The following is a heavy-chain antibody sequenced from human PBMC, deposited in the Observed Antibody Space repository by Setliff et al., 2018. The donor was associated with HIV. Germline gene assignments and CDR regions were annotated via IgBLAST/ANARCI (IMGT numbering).Heavy chain of an antibody. CDR1: GDTFSNAW. V-gene: IGHV3-15*01. CDR2: IKSKTDGGTT. Sequence: PGGSLRLSCAVSGDTFSNAWMSWVRQAPGKGLEWVGRIKSKTDGGTTDYAAPVEGRFTISRDDSKNTLYLQMNSLKTEDTAVYYCTTGRRDSSGYLDYWGQGTLVTVSS. D-gene: IGHD3-22*01. CDR3: TTGRRDSSGYLDY. J-gene: IGHJ4*02.